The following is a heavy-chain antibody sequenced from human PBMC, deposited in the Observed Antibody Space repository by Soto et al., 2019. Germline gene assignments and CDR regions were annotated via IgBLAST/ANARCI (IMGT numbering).Heavy chain of an antibody. CDR1: GLTFSSYE. J-gene: IGHJ2*01. D-gene: IGHD2-15*01. V-gene: IGHV3-48*03. CDR3: ARDGRIRRPDWYFDL. CDR2: ISRSGSTI. Sequence: PGGSLRLSCAASGLTFSSYEMNWVRQAPGKGLERVSCISRSGSTIYYADSVKGRVTISRDNAKNSLYLQMNSLKAEDTAVYYCARDGRIRRPDWYFDLWGRDTLVTVSS.